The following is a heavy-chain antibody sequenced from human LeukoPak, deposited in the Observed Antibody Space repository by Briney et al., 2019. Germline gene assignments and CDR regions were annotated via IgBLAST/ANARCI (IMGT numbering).Heavy chain of an antibody. D-gene: IGHD2-2*02. J-gene: IGHJ4*02. CDR3: ARGYCTSTSCYNDY. CDR2: TSFDVSNK. V-gene: IGHV3-30*04. CDR1: GFTFSSYA. Sequence: GGSLRLSCAASGFTFSSYAMHWVRQAPGKGLEWVSTTSFDVSNKYYADSVKGRFTISRDNSKNTLYLQMNSLRTEDTAVYSCARGYCTSTSCYNDYWGQGTLVTVSS.